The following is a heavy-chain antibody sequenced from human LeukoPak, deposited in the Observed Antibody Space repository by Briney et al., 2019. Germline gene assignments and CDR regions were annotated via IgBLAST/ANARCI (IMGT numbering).Heavy chain of an antibody. CDR1: GYTFTSYD. CDR2: MNPNSGNT. Sequence: GASAKVSCKASGYTFTSYDINWVRQASGQGLEWMGWMNPNSGNTGYAQKFQDRATMTTDTSTSTAYMELRSLRFDDTAVYYCARDFAWGSGGAPIDDNWLDPWGQGTLVTVSS. V-gene: IGHV1-8*02. J-gene: IGHJ5*02. CDR3: ARDFAWGSGGAPIDDNWLDP. D-gene: IGHD7-27*01.